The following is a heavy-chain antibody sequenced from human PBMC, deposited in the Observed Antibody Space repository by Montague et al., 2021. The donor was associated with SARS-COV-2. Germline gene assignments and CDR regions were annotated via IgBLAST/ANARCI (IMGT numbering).Heavy chain of an antibody. CDR1: GGAINRGDYY. Sequence: TLSLTCTVSGGAINRGDYYWTWIRQPPGKGLEWIGNTYSTGDTSYSPSLKGRVGISLDTSKNQVSLNLRSVAAADTAVYYCAREVVHVDVLTDIPKILYYGLDVWGQGTTVVVSS. CDR3: AREVVHVDVLTDIPKILYYGLDV. D-gene: IGHD2-21*02. J-gene: IGHJ6*02. V-gene: IGHV4-30-4*08. CDR2: TYSTGDT.